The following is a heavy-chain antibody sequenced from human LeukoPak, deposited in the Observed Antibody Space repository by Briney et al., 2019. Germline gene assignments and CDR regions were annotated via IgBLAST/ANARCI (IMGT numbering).Heavy chain of an antibody. J-gene: IGHJ5*02. V-gene: IGHV1-2*02. CDR2: INHCYNVT. CDR3: AREYRAWSFYGDNWFYP. CDR1: GYTFTGFL. D-gene: IGHD3-10*01. Sequence: SSVKVSCKASGYTFTGFLLHWVRQAPGQGLAWMGWINHCYNVTKDAQNLQGRVTMTWDTSISTAYMELSRLKSDDTAVYFCAREYRAWSFYGDNWFYPWGQGTLVTVSS.